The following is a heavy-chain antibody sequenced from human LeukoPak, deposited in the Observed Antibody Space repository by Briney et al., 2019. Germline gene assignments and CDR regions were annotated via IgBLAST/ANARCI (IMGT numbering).Heavy chain of an antibody. Sequence: SETLSLTCTVSGYSISSGYYWGWIRQPPGKGLEWIGSIYHSGSTYHNPSLKSRVTISVDTSKNQFSLKVSSVTAADTAVYYCARVVSSSWYLDYYYYMDVWGKGTTVTVSS. V-gene: IGHV4-38-2*02. J-gene: IGHJ6*03. CDR2: IYHSGST. D-gene: IGHD6-13*01. CDR1: GYSISSGYY. CDR3: ARVVSSSWYLDYYYYMDV.